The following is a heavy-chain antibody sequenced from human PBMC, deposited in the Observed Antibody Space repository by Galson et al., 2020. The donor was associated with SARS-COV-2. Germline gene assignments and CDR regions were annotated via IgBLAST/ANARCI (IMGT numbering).Heavy chain of an antibody. CDR1: GFTFSTYN. CDR2: ITSGGTV. J-gene: IGHJ4*02. V-gene: IGHV3-48*01. CDR3: ARGGDNRQNSFDY. D-gene: IGHD1-1*01. Sequence: GGSLRLSCAASGFTFSTYNMNWVRQAPGKGLEWVSHITSGGTVHYADSAKGRFTISRDNAKNSLYLQMNNLRADDTAVYYCARGGDNRQNSFDYWGQGALVTVSS.